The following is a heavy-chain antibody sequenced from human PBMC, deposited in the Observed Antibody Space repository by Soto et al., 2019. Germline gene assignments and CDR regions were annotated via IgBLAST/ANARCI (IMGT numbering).Heavy chain of an antibody. D-gene: IGHD4-4*01. J-gene: IGHJ2*01. V-gene: IGHV3-30*18. Sequence: QVQLVESGGGVVQPGRSLRLSCAASGFTFSSYGMHWVRQAPGKGLEWVAVISYDGSNKYYADSVKGRFTISRDNSKNTLYLQMNSLRAEDTAVYYCAKGGGYSNYLGRVHWYFDLWGRGTLVTVSS. CDR1: GFTFSSYG. CDR3: AKGGGYSNYLGRVHWYFDL. CDR2: ISYDGSNK.